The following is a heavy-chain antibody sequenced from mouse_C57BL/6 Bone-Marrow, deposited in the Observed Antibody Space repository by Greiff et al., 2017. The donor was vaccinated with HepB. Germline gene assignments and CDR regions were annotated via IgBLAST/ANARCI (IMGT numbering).Heavy chain of an antibody. CDR2: IYPRSGNT. CDR3: ARRAAYAMDY. D-gene: IGHD3-1*01. Sequence: QVQLQQSGAELARPGASVKLSCKASGYTFTSYGISWVKQRTGQGLEWIGEIYPRSGNTYYNEKFKGKATLTADKSSSTAYMGLRSLTSEDSAVYIYARRAAYAMDYWGQGTSVTVSS. V-gene: IGHV1-81*01. J-gene: IGHJ4*01. CDR1: GYTFTSYG.